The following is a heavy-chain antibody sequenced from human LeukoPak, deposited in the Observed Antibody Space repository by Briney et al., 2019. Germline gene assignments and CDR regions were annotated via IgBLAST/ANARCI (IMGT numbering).Heavy chain of an antibody. D-gene: IGHD4-17*01. Sequence: SETLSLTCTVSGGSISSSSYYWGWIRQPPGKGLEWIGSIYYSGSTYYNPSLKSRVTISVDRSKDQFSLKLSSVTAADTAVYYCASRTYGESSNWFDPWGQGTLVTVSS. CDR2: IYYSGST. V-gene: IGHV4-39*07. CDR3: ASRTYGESSNWFDP. J-gene: IGHJ5*02. CDR1: GGSISSSSYY.